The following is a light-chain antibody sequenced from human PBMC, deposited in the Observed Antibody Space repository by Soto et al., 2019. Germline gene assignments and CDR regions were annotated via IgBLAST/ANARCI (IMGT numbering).Light chain of an antibody. CDR3: MQATQFPFT. V-gene: IGKV2-24*01. CDR1: QSLVHSDGNTY. J-gene: IGKJ2*01. Sequence: DIVMTQTPLSSPVTLGQPASISCRSSQSLVHSDGNTYLSWLQQRPGQPPRLRIYKICNRFSGVPDRFSGSGAGTDFNLKISRVEAEDVGVYYCMQATQFPFTFGQGTKLEIK. CDR2: KIC.